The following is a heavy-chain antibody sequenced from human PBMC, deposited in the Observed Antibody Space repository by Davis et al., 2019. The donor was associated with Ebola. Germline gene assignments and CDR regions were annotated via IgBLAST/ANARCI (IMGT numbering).Heavy chain of an antibody. Sequence: GESLKISCAASGFTFSSYGMHWVRQAPGKGLEWVAVISFDGSHKYYADSVKGRFTISRDNSKNTLYLQMNGLRAEDTAVYYCARVAYGDSWRWFDPWGQGTLVTVSS. CDR2: ISFDGSHK. V-gene: IGHV3-30*03. J-gene: IGHJ5*02. CDR3: ARVAYGDSWRWFDP. CDR1: GFTFSSYG. D-gene: IGHD4-17*01.